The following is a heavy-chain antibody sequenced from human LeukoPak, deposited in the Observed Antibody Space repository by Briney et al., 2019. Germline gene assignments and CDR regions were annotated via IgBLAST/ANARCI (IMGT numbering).Heavy chain of an antibody. CDR3: ARAAIGYGGNSGADY. V-gene: IGHV1-69*02. J-gene: IGHJ4*02. CDR2: IIPILGIA. Sequence: VKVSFKASGGTFSSYTISWVRQAPGQGLEWMGRIIPILGIANYAQKFQGRVTITADKSTSTAYMELSSLRSEDTAVYYCARAAIGYGGNSGADYWGQGTLVTVSS. CDR1: GGTFSSYT. D-gene: IGHD4-23*01.